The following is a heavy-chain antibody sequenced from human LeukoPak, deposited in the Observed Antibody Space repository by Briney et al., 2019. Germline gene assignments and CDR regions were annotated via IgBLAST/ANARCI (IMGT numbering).Heavy chain of an antibody. J-gene: IGHJ6*02. D-gene: IGHD4-17*01. CDR2: ISYDGTNK. V-gene: IGHV3-30-3*01. CDR1: GFTFSSYA. Sequence: GGSLRLSCAASGFTFSSYAMHWVRQAPGKGLEWVTVISYDGTNKYYADSVKGRSTISRDNSKNTLYLQVNSLRAEDTAVYYCAREKLRAGYYYYGMDVWGQGTTVTVSS. CDR3: AREKLRAGYYYYGMDV.